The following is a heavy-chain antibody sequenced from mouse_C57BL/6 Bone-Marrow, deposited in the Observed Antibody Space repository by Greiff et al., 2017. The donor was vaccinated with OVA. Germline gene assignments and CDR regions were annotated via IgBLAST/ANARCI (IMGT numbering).Heavy chain of an antibody. CDR3: TSYGSSYPFAY. CDR2: IDPENGDT. J-gene: IGHJ3*01. Sequence: VQLQQSGAELVRPGASVKLSCTASGFPITDDYMHWVKQRPEQGLEWIGWIDPENGDTEYASKFQGKATITADTSSNTAYLQLSSLTSEDTAVYYCTSYGSSYPFAYWGQGTLVTVSA. V-gene: IGHV14-4*01. CDR1: GFPITDDY. D-gene: IGHD1-1*01.